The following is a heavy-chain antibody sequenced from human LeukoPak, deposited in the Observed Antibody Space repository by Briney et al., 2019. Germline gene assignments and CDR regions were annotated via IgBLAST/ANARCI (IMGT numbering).Heavy chain of an antibody. CDR3: ARGGRSSSLDY. J-gene: IGHJ4*02. CDR1: GFTFSSYA. D-gene: IGHD6-13*01. CDR2: ISYDGSNR. V-gene: IGHV3-30*04. Sequence: GGSLRLSCAASGFTFSSYAMHWVRQAPGKELEWVAVISYDGSNRYYADSVKGRFTISRDNSKDTLDLQMNGLRAEDTAVYYCARGGRSSSLDYWGQGTLVTVSS.